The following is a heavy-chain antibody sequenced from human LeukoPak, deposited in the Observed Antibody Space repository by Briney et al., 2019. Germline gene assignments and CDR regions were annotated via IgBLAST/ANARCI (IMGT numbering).Heavy chain of an antibody. CDR3: ARDLTNYYGMDV. V-gene: IGHV3-33*01. D-gene: IGHD1-1*01. CDR1: GFTFSSYG. J-gene: IGHJ6*02. Sequence: GGSLRLSCAASGFTFSSYGMHWVRQAPGKGPEWVAVIWYDGSNKYYADSVKGRFTISRDNSKNTLYLQMNSLRAEDTAVYYCARDLTNYYGMDVWGQGTTVTVSS. CDR2: IWYDGSNK.